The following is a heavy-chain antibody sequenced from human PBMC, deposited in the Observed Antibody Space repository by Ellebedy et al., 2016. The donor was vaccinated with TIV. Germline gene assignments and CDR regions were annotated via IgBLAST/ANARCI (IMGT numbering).Heavy chain of an antibody. J-gene: IGHJ4*02. CDR3: ARDQGDDYVWGSYLDY. D-gene: IGHD3-16*02. CDR1: GYTFTSYG. V-gene: IGHV1-18*01. Sequence: AASVKVSCKASGYTFTSYGISWVRQAPGQGLEWMGWISAYNGNTNYALKLQGRVTMTTDTSTRTAYMELRRLRSDDTAVYYCARDQGDDYVWGSYLDYWGQGTLVTVSS. CDR2: ISAYNGNT.